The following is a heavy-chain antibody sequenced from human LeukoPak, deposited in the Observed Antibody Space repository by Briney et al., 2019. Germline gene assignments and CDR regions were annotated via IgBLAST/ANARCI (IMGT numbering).Heavy chain of an antibody. CDR2: INPSGGT. D-gene: IGHD6-19*01. V-gene: IGHV4-34*01. CDR3: ARGRGIAVAGKSAHGY. CDR1: GGSFSGYY. J-gene: IGHJ4*02. Sequence: SETLSFTCAVYGGSFSGYYWNWIRQPPGKGLEWIGEINPSGGTNYNPSLKSRLTISVDTSKNQFSLKLSSVTAADTAVYYCARGRGIAVAGKSAHGYWGQGTLVTVSS.